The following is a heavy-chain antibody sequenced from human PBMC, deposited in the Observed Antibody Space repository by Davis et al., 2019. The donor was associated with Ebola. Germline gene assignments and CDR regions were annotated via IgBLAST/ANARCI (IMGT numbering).Heavy chain of an antibody. CDR3: ARDRSLFLIGFFDY. CDR2: ISAYNGNT. D-gene: IGHD2/OR15-2a*01. CDR1: GYTFTSYG. J-gene: IGHJ4*02. V-gene: IGHV1-18*01. Sequence: AASVKVSCKASGYTFTSYGISWVRQAPGQGLEWMGWISAYNGNTNYAQKLQGRVTMTTDTPTSTAYMELRSLRSDDTAVYYCARDRSLFLIGFFDYWGQGTLVTVSS.